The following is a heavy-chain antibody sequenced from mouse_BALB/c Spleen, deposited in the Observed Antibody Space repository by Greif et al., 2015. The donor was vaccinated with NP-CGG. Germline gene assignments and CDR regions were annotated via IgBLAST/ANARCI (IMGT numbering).Heavy chain of an antibody. J-gene: IGHJ4*01. CDR3: AREGGNPYTMDY. CDR2: INPSSGYT. D-gene: IGHD2-1*01. V-gene: IGHV1-4*01. CDR1: GYTFTSYT. Sequence: VQLQQSGAELARPGASVKMSCKASGYTFTSYTVHWVKQRPGQGLEWIGYINPSSGYTNYNQKFKDKATLTADKSSSTAYMQLSSLTSEDSAVYYCAREGGNPYTMDYWGQGTSVTVSS.